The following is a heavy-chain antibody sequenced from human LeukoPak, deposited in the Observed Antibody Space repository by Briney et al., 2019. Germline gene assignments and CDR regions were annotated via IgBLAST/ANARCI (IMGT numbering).Heavy chain of an antibody. Sequence: SETLSLTCTVPGGSIRSHYWSSIRQPPGKGLEWIGYIHYTRETNSYPSLKSRVTISVDTSKNQVSLNLGSVTVADTAMYFCARDSYLDTSGSFADYFDSWGQGTLVTVSS. J-gene: IGHJ4*02. CDR3: ARDSYLDTSGSFADYFDS. CDR1: GGSIRSHY. V-gene: IGHV4-59*11. D-gene: IGHD3-22*01. CDR2: IHYTRET.